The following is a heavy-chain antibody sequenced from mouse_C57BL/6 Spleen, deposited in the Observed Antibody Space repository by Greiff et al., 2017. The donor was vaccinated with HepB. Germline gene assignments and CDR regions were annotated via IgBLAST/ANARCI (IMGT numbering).Heavy chain of an antibody. CDR1: GYTFTDYY. D-gene: IGHD1-1*01. J-gene: IGHJ1*03. V-gene: IGHV1-26*01. CDR3: ARRVVATDFDV. Sequence: VQLQQSGPELVKPGASVKISCKASGYTFTDYYMNWVKQSHGKSLEWIGDINPNNGGTSYNQKFKGKATLTVDKSSSTAYMELRSLTSEDSAVYYCARRVVATDFDVWGTGTTVTVSS. CDR2: INPNNGGT.